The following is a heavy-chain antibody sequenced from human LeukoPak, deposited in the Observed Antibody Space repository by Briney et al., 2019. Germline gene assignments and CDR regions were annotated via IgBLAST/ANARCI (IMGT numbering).Heavy chain of an antibody. CDR1: GFTFSSYA. Sequence: GGSLRLSCAASGFTFSSYAMSWVRQAPGKGLGWVSAITGSGGSIYYVDSVRGRFTISRDNSQSTLYLQMNSLRAEDTAVYFCAKDRGYSYGYPYFDSWGQGTLVTVSS. J-gene: IGHJ4*02. D-gene: IGHD5-18*01. CDR2: ITGSGGSI. V-gene: IGHV3-23*01. CDR3: AKDRGYSYGYPYFDS.